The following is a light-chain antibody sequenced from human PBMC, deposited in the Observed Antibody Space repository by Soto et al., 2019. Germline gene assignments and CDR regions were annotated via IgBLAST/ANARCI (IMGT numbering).Light chain of an antibody. Sequence: QSALTQPASVSGSPGQSITISCTGTSSDVGAYHYVSWYQHHPGKAPKLMIYQVTNRPSGVSDRFSGSKSGNTASLTISGLRADDEADYYCTSYSSTDTFDVFGTGTKLTVL. V-gene: IGLV2-14*01. CDR3: TSYSSTDTFDV. CDR2: QVT. CDR1: SSDVGAYHY. J-gene: IGLJ1*01.